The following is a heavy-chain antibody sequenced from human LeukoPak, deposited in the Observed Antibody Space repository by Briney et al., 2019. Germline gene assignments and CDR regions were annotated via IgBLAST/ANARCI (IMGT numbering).Heavy chain of an antibody. CDR1: GYTFTSYG. D-gene: IGHD3-22*01. CDR3: ARTGSGGSGGSGSSGYYFSFRLRPLYYFDY. CDR2: ISAYNGNT. V-gene: IGHV1-18*01. Sequence: ASVKVSCKASGYTFTSYGISWVRQAPGQGLEWMGWISAYNGNTNYAQTLQGRVTMTTDTSTSTAYMELRSLRSDDTAVYYCARTGSGGSGGSGSSGYYFSFRLRPLYYFDYWGQGTLVTVSS. J-gene: IGHJ4*02.